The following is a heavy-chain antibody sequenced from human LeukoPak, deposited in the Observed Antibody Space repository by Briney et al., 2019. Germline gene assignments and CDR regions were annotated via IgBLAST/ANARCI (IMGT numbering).Heavy chain of an antibody. Sequence: GGSLRLSCAASGFTVSSNHMSWVRQAPGKGLKYVSLVYSDGGTYYADSVKGRFTISRDNSKNTLYLQMKSLRAEDTAVYYCARASHGDSSSSYFYYFDYWGQGTLVTVSS. V-gene: IGHV3-53*01. CDR1: GFTVSSNH. CDR2: VYSDGGT. D-gene: IGHD3-22*01. CDR3: ARASHGDSSSSYFYYFDY. J-gene: IGHJ4*02.